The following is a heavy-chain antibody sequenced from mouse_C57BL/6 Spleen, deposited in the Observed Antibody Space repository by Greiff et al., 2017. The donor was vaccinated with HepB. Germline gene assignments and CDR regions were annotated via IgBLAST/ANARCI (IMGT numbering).Heavy chain of an antibody. Sequence: EVQLQQSGAELVKPGASVKLSCTASGFNIKDYYMHWVKQRTEQGLERIGRIDPEDGETKYAPKFQGKATITADTSSNTTYLQLSSLTSEDTAVYYCSIFITTVVATDYVDYWGQGTTLTVSS. J-gene: IGHJ2*01. CDR3: SIFITTVVATDYVDY. CDR1: GFNIKDYY. V-gene: IGHV14-2*01. D-gene: IGHD1-1*01. CDR2: IDPEDGET.